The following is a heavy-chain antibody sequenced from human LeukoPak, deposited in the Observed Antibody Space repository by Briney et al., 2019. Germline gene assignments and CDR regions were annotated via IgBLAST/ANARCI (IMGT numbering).Heavy chain of an antibody. Sequence: GGSLRLSCAASGFTFSSYGMHWVRQAPGKGLEWVAVISYDGSNKYYADSVKGRFTISRDNSKNTLYLQMNSLRAEDTAVYYCAKVGRGYYDSSGYYSPIDYWGQGTLVTVSS. D-gene: IGHD3-22*01. J-gene: IGHJ4*02. CDR2: ISYDGSNK. CDR3: AKVGRGYYDSSGYYSPIDY. CDR1: GFTFSSYG. V-gene: IGHV3-30*18.